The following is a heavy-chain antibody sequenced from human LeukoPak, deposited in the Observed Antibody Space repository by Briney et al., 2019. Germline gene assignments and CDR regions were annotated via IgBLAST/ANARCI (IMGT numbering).Heavy chain of an antibody. CDR1: GGSISSSSYY. J-gene: IGHJ5*02. CDR3: ARRGKLEPLNWFNP. CDR2: IYYSGSA. V-gene: IGHV4-39*01. D-gene: IGHD1-1*01. Sequence: SETLSLTCTVSGGSISSSSYYWGWIRQPPGKGLEWIGSIYYSGSAYYNPSLKSRVTISVDTSKNQFSLKLSSVTAADSAVYYCARRGKLEPLNWFNPWGQGTLVTVSS.